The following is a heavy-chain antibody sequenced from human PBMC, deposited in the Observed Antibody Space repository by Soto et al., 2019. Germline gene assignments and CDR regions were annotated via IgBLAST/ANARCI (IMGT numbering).Heavy chain of an antibody. CDR3: ARRPHCSGGICYYGLDN. CDR1: GYTFTNSD. CDR2: MNPDSGHA. D-gene: IGHD2-15*01. J-gene: IGHJ4*02. V-gene: IGHV1-8*01. Sequence: GASVKVSCKASGYTFTNSDMNWERQAPGQGLEGMGWMNPDSGHAAYAQKFQGRVTLTTSTSTSTVYMEMRSLGSEDTAVYYCARRPHCSGGICYYGLDNWGQGTLLAVSS.